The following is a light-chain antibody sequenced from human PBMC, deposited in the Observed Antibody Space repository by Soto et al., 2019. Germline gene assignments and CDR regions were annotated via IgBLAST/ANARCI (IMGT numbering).Light chain of an antibody. CDR1: KDITSG. CDR2: DAS. CDR3: QQYENLPT. V-gene: IGKV1-33*01. Sequence: DIQMTQSPSSVSASVGDRVTIAVRASKDITSGLAWYQQRPGRAPKLLIYDASNLEAGVPSRFRGSGSGTDFTFTISRLQPEDIATYYCQQYENLPTFGQGTRLEI. J-gene: IGKJ5*01.